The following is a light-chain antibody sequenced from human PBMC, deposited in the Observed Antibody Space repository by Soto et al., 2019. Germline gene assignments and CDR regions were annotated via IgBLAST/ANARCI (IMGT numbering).Light chain of an antibody. CDR2: ATS. CDR3: QQANSFPHT. Sequence: DLQMTQSPSSISASVGDRVTITCRASQAINNWLAWYQQKPGKAPKFLIYATSSLLSGVPSRFSGSGSGTDFTLTISSLQPEDFATYYCQQANSFPHTFGQGTKLEMK. CDR1: QAINNW. J-gene: IGKJ2*01. V-gene: IGKV1-12*01.